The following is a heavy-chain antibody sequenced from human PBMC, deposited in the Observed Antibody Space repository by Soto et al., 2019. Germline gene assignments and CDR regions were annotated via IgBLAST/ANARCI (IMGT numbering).Heavy chain of an antibody. CDR3: AREGALGNFEY. J-gene: IGHJ4*02. Sequence: PSVTRPLTWTVSGGAFSRGGYYWIWIRQHPGKGLEWIGYMYSSGNASYNPSLKSRVTISVDTSKNQFSLKLRSVTAADTAVYYCAREGALGNFEYWGQGTLVTVS. V-gene: IGHV4-31*02. D-gene: IGHD3-16*01. CDR1: GGAFSRGGYY. CDR2: MYSSGNA.